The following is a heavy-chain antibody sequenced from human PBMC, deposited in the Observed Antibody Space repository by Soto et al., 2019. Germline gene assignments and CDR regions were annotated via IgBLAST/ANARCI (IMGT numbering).Heavy chain of an antibody. CDR2: IIPIFNST. V-gene: IGHV1-69*06. D-gene: IGHD2-2*02. CDR3: AREGRGKKAGYNGLVSLGY. CDR1: GSRFSNYV. J-gene: IGHJ4*02. Sequence: QVQLVQSGAEVKTPGSSLKVSCKVSGSRFSNYVISWVRQAPGHGPEWLGRIIPIFNSTKYAQNFQGKVTIPADKSTSTASLELSSLRSDDTSVYYCAREGRGKKAGYNGLVSLGYWGQGTLVTVSS.